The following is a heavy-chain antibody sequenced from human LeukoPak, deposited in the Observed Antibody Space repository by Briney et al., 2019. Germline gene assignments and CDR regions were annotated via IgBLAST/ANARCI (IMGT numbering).Heavy chain of an antibody. CDR2: IYYSGDT. CDR1: GGSISSSSYY. D-gene: IGHD2-2*01. J-gene: IGHJ4*02. Sequence: KPSETLSLTCTVSGGSISSSSYYWGWIRQPPGKGPEWIGSIYYSGDTYYNPSLKSRVTMSVDTSKNQFSLKLSSVTAADTAVYYCARLVVVPAATFDYWGQGTLVTVSS. CDR3: ARLVVVPAATFDY. V-gene: IGHV4-39*07.